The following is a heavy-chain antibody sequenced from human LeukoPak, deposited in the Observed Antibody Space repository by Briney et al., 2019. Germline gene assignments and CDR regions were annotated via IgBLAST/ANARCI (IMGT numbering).Heavy chain of an antibody. CDR2: FSSSGST. V-gene: IGHV3-53*01. CDR3: AKDGLDGRGYYYFDY. CDR1: GGSISSYY. J-gene: IGHJ4*02. D-gene: IGHD3-22*01. Sequence: ETLSLTCTVSGGSISSYYWSWIRQPAGKGLEWVSVFSSSGSTHYADSVKGRFTISRDNSKNTLYLQMSSLRAEDTAVYYCAKDGLDGRGYYYFDYWGQGTLVTVSS.